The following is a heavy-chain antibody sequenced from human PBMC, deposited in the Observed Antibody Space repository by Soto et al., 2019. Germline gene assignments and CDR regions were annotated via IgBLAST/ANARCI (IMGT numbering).Heavy chain of an antibody. J-gene: IGHJ6*02. Sequence: EVQLVESGGGLVQPGGSLSLSCAASGFTFSSYWMHWVRQAPGKGLVWVSRIKTDGSSTSYADSVRGRFTISRDNAKNTLYLQMNSLRDEDTAVYYCARGIRNYYGTDVWGQGTTVSVSS. CDR3: ARGIRNYYGTDV. CDR2: IKTDGSST. CDR1: GFTFSSYW. D-gene: IGHD5-18*01. V-gene: IGHV3-74*01.